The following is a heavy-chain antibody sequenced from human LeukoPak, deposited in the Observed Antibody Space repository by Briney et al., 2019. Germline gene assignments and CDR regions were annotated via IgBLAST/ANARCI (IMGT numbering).Heavy chain of an antibody. CDR3: AKDVAGVRGVRGGFDY. J-gene: IGHJ4*02. V-gene: IGHV3-23*01. D-gene: IGHD3-10*01. CDR1: GFTFSSYE. Sequence: AGGSLRLSCVASGFTFSSYEMSWVRQAPGKGLEWVSAIGGSGVSTYYADSVKGRFTISRDNSKNTLYLQMNSLRAEDTAIYYCAKDVAGVRGVRGGFDYWGQGTLVTVSS. CDR2: IGGSGVST.